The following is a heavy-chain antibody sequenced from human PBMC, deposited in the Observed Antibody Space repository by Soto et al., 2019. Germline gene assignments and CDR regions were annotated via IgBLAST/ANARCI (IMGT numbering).Heavy chain of an antibody. CDR1: GFTFSDYD. CDR3: ARSVRYSGSYSLDY. J-gene: IGHJ4*02. CDR2: VGKAGDP. V-gene: IGHV3-13*05. Sequence: GGSLRLSCTASGFTFSDYDMHWVRQAPGKGLEWVSAVGKAGDPYYPNSDEGRFTISRENAKNSLYLQMNSLRAGDTAVYYCARSVRYSGSYSLDYWGQGTLVTVSS. D-gene: IGHD1-26*01.